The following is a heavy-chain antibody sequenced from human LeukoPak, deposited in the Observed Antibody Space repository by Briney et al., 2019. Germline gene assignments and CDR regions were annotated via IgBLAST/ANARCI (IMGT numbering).Heavy chain of an antibody. CDR2: ISREGSIK. CDR3: ARHFTTGSIDH. CDR1: GSILSSYD. D-gene: IGHD3-9*01. J-gene: IGHJ4*02. V-gene: IGHV3-30-3*01. Sequence: GGSLRLSCAASGSILSSYDMHWVRQPPGKGLEWLAVISREGSIKYHADSVRGRFTISRDNSHNTLYLQMNSLRAEDTAVYYCARHFTTGSIDHWGQGNLVTVSS.